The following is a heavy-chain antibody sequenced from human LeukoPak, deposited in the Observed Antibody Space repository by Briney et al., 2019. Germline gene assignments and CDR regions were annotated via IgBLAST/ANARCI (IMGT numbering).Heavy chain of an antibody. D-gene: IGHD6-13*01. V-gene: IGHV4-59*12. Sequence: PSETLSLTCTVSGGPISSYYWSWIRQPPGKGLEWIGYIYYSGSTYYNPSLKSRVTISVDTSKNRFSLKLSSVTAADTAVYYCARDREAAAGYIDYWGQGTLVTVSS. J-gene: IGHJ4*02. CDR2: IYYSGST. CDR3: ARDREAAAGYIDY. CDR1: GGPISSYY.